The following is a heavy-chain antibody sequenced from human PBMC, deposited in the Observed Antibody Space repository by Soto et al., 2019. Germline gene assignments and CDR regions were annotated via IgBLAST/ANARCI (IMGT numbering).Heavy chain of an antibody. Sequence: QVQLVESGGGVVQPGRSLRLYCAASGFTFSSYAMHWVRQAPGKGLEWVAVISYDGSNKYYADSVKGRFTISRDNSKNTLYLQMNSLRAEDTAVYYCARDRPPGAAAGCFDYWGQGTLVTVSS. CDR2: ISYDGSNK. J-gene: IGHJ4*02. CDR3: ARDRPPGAAAGCFDY. CDR1: GFTFSSYA. V-gene: IGHV3-30-3*01. D-gene: IGHD6-13*01.